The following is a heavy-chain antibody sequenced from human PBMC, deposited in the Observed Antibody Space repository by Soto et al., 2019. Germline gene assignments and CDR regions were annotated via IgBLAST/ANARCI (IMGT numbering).Heavy chain of an antibody. CDR3: ARDWVADYDFWSGYFQGLPNYYYYMDV. CDR2: ISAYNGNT. CDR1: GYTFTSYG. Sequence: QVQLVQSGAEVKKPGASVKVSCKASGYTFTSYGISWVRQAPGQGLEWMGWISAYNGNTNYAQKLQGRVTMTTDTSTRTAYMELRSLRSDDTAVYYCARDWVADYDFWSGYFQGLPNYYYYMDVWGKGTTVTVSS. V-gene: IGHV1-18*01. J-gene: IGHJ6*03. D-gene: IGHD3-3*01.